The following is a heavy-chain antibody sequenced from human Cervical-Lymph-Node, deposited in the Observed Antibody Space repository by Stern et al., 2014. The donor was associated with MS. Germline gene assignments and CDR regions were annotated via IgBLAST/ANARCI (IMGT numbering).Heavy chain of an antibody. Sequence: QVQLVQSGAEIRKPGASVKISCEASGYTFTTYYIHWVRQAPGQGLEWVALFNPSGGKPPYAQRFQGRVTVTGDTSTSTVYMELTGLRSEDTAVYYCARVLSLATSDSWGQGTLVIVSS. CDR2: FNPSGGKP. J-gene: IGHJ4*02. D-gene: IGHD1-1*01. V-gene: IGHV1-46*01. CDR3: ARVLSLATSDS. CDR1: GYTFTTYY.